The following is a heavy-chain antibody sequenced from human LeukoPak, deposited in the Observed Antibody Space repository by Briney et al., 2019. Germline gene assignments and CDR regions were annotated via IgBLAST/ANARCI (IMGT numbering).Heavy chain of an antibody. CDR3: AKGEGRVGAPKGFDY. CDR1: GFTFRSYG. J-gene: IGHJ4*02. CDR2: ISYDGGNK. V-gene: IGHV3-30*18. D-gene: IGHD1-26*01. Sequence: HPGGSLRLSCAASGFTFRSYGMHWVRQAPGKGLEWVTVISYDGGNKYYADSVKGRFTISRDNSKNTLYLQMNSLRAEDTAVYYCAKGEGRVGAPKGFDYWGQGTLVTVSS.